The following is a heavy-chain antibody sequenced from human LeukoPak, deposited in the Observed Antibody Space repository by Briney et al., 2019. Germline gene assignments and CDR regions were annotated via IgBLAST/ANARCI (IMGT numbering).Heavy chain of an antibody. Sequence: GGSLRLSCAASGFTFSSYSMNWVRQAPGKGLEWVSHITASGTAMFYADSVKGRFTISRDNAENSLYLEMNSLRDEDTAVYYCARALSYSSGWYHYYFDYWGQGTLVTVSS. D-gene: IGHD6-19*01. CDR2: ITASGTAM. CDR1: GFTFSSYS. CDR3: ARALSYSSGWYHYYFDY. J-gene: IGHJ4*02. V-gene: IGHV3-48*02.